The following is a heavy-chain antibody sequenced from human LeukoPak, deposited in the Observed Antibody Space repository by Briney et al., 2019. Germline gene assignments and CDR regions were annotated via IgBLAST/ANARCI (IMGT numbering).Heavy chain of an antibody. CDR1: GYTFTTYY. D-gene: IGHD2-15*01. CDR2: LNPSGGSA. Sequence: ASVKVSCKASGYTFTTYYMHWVRQVPGQGLEWMGVLNPSGGSASYAQEFQGRVTMTRDTSTSTVYMELSSLRSEDSAIYYCARGDIDYWGQGTLVTVSS. V-gene: IGHV1-46*01. J-gene: IGHJ4*02. CDR3: ARGDIDY.